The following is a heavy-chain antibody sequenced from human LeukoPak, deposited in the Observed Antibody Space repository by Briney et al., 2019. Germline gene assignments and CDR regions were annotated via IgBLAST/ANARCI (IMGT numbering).Heavy chain of an antibody. Sequence: GGSLRLSCAASGFTFTNYAMSWVRKAPGKGLDWVSAISYNGGSTYYSDSVKGRFTISRDNSKNTVYLQMNSLRAEDTAVYYCAKPPNYGAYYYGMDVWGKGTTVTVSS. CDR1: GFTFTNYA. D-gene: IGHD4/OR15-4a*01. J-gene: IGHJ6*04. CDR3: AKPPNYGAYYYGMDV. CDR2: ISYNGGST. V-gene: IGHV3-23*01.